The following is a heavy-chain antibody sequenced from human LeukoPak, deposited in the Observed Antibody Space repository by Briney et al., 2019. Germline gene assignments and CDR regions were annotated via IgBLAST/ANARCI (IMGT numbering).Heavy chain of an antibody. CDR2: ISGSGDYT. Sequence: PGGSLRLSCEASGFTFSSYAMTWVWQAPGKGREWVSTISGSGDYTYYADSVKGRFTISRDNSKNTLYLQMTNLRPEDTAVYYCAKAVRGYYCGTLDYWGQGTLVTVSS. V-gene: IGHV3-23*01. D-gene: IGHD5-18*01. J-gene: IGHJ4*02. CDR1: GFTFSSYA. CDR3: AKAVRGYYCGTLDY.